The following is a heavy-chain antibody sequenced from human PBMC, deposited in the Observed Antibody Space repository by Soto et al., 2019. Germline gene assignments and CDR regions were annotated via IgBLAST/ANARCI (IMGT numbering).Heavy chain of an antibody. CDR1: GGSVSSGSYY. CDR3: ARANGDYVRGMDV. Sequence: QVQLQESGPGLVKPSETLSLTCTVSGGSVSSGSYYWSWIRQPPGKGLGWIGYIYYSGNTNYNPSLKSRVTISVDTSKNQFSLKLSSVTAGDTAVYYCARANGDYVRGMDVWGQGTTVTVSS. V-gene: IGHV4-61*01. J-gene: IGHJ6*02. D-gene: IGHD4-17*01. CDR2: IYYSGNT.